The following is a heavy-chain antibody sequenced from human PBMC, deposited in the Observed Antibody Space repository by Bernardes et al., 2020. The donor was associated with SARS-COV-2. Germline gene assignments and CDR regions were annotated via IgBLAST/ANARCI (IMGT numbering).Heavy chain of an antibody. D-gene: IGHD5-18*01. V-gene: IGHV3-7*01. CDR1: GFTFNNYW. CDR2: IKQDGSVK. Sequence: GWSLRRSCVGSGFTFNNYWMTWVRQAPGKGLEWVANIKQDGSVKAYVDSVKGRFTISRDNARNSLFLQMNSLRVEDTAVYYCARAGGDTALYYWGQGTLGTVSS. J-gene: IGHJ4*02. CDR3: ARAGGDTALYY.